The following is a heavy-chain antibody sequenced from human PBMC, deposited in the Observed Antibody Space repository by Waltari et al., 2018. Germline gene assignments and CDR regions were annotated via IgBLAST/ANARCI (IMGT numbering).Heavy chain of an antibody. J-gene: IGHJ6*03. D-gene: IGHD3-10*02. CDR2: IKQDGSEK. V-gene: IGHV3-7*04. Sequence: EVQLVESGGGVVQPGGCLSLSWVASGSTLSSYFMSWLRQAPGKGLEWVANIKQDGSEKYYVDSVKGRFTISRDNAENSLSLQMNSLRAEDTAVYYCARYVRPIYYMDVWGKGTTVTVSS. CDR1: GSTLSSYF. CDR3: ARYVRPIYYMDV.